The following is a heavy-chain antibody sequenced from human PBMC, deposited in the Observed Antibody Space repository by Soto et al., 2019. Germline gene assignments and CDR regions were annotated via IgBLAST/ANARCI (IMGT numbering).Heavy chain of an antibody. D-gene: IGHD4-17*01. CDR3: AKDQSPDYGDYGGTAPFEY. CDR2: ISGSGGST. V-gene: IGHV3-23*01. CDR1: GFTFSSYA. Sequence: EVQLLESGGGLVQPGGSLRLSCAASGFTFSSYAMSWVRQAPGQGLEWVSAISGSGGSTYYADSVKGRFTISRDNSKNRLYLQMNSLRAEETAVDYCAKDQSPDYGDYGGTAPFEYWGQGTLVTVSS. J-gene: IGHJ4*02.